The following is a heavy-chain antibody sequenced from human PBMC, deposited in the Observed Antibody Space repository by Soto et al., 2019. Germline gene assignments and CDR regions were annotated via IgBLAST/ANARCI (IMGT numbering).Heavy chain of an antibody. CDR1: GGTFSSYA. Sequence: QVQLVQSGAEVKKPGSSVKVSCKASGGTFSSYAISWVRQAPGQGLEWMGGIIPIFGTANYAQKFQGRVTITADESTSTAYMELSSLRSEDTAVYYCARDSGGHIVVVTSILDAFDIWGQGTMVTVSS. CDR3: ARDSGGHIVVVTSILDAFDI. J-gene: IGHJ3*02. D-gene: IGHD2-21*02. CDR2: IIPIFGTA. V-gene: IGHV1-69*12.